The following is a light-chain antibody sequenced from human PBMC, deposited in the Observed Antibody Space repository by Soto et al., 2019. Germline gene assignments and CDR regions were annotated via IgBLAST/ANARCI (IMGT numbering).Light chain of an antibody. CDR1: QSVTNNY. CDR2: RAS. Sequence: EILLTQSPGTLSLSPGERATLSCRASQSVTNNYLAWYQHKPGQAPRLLIFRASSRATGIPDRFSGSGSGTDFTLTISRLEPYDFAVYYCHQYTGSPFAFGGGTKVEI. J-gene: IGKJ4*01. V-gene: IGKV3-20*01. CDR3: HQYTGSPFA.